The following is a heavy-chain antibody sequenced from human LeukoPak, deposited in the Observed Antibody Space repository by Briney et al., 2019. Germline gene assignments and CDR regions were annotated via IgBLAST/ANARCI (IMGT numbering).Heavy chain of an antibody. Sequence: PSETLSLTCTVSGGSISSGGYYWSWIRQHPGRGLEWIGYIYYSGSAYYNPSLKSRVTISVDTSKDQFSLNLNSVTAADTAVYYCARDIGLYGGPGGYFYYMDVWGKGSTVTVSS. J-gene: IGHJ6*03. V-gene: IGHV4-31*03. CDR2: IYYSGSA. CDR3: ARDIGLYGGPGGYFYYMDV. D-gene: IGHD4-23*01. CDR1: GGSISSGGYY.